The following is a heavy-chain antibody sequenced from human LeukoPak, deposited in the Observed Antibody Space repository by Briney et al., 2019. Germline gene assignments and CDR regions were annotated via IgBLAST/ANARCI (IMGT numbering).Heavy chain of an antibody. V-gene: IGHV4-4*02. Sequence: PSGTLSLTCAVSGGSISSSNWWSWVRQPPGKGLEWIGEIYHSGSTNYNPSLKSRVTISVDKSKNQFSLKLSSVTAADTAVYYCARGSSWASYWYLDLWGRGTLVAVSS. CDR3: ARGSSWASYWYLDL. CDR2: IYHSGST. CDR1: GGSISSSNW. J-gene: IGHJ2*01. D-gene: IGHD6-13*01.